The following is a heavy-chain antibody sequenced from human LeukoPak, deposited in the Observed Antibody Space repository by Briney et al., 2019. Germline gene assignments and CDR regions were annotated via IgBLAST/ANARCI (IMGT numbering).Heavy chain of an antibody. CDR1: GGSISSGSYY. V-gene: IGHV4-61*02. CDR2: IYTSGST. D-gene: IGHD5-18*01. Sequence: SQTLSLTCTVSGGSISSGSYYWSWIRQPAGRGLEWIGRIYTSGSTNYNPSLKSRVTISVDTSKNQFSLKLSSVTAADTAVYYCARDADTAMATSIYGMDVWGQGTTVTVFS. CDR3: ARDADTAMATSIYGMDV. J-gene: IGHJ6*02.